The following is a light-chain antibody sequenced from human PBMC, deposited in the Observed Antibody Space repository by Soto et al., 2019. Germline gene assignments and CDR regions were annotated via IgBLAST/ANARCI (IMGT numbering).Light chain of an antibody. J-gene: IGKJ1*01. Sequence: EKVMTQSPATLSVSPGERATLSCRASQSVRSNLAWYQQKPGQPPRLLIYDASTRATGIPSRFSGSGSGTEFTLTISSMKSAHFAPYYCQQYDNWPRTFGQGTKVDIK. CDR3: QQYDNWPRT. CDR1: QSVRSN. CDR2: DAS. V-gene: IGKV3-15*01.